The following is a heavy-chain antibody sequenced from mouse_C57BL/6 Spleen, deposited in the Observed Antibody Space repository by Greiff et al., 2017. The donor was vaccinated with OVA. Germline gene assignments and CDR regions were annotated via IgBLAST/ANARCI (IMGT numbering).Heavy chain of an antibody. Sequence: DVHLVESGGGLVKPGGSLKLSCAASGFTFSDYGMHWVRQAPEKGLEWVAYISSGSSTIYYADTVKGRFTISRDNAKNTLFLQMTSLRSEDTAMYYCAKNYYGSSYFDVWGTGTTVTVSS. CDR2: ISSGSSTI. V-gene: IGHV5-17*01. J-gene: IGHJ1*03. CDR3: AKNYYGSSYFDV. CDR1: GFTFSDYG. D-gene: IGHD1-1*01.